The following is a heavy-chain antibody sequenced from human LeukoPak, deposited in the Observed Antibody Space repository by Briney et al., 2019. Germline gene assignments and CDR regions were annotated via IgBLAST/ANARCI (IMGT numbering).Heavy chain of an antibody. CDR3: ARASIVGATFGDY. D-gene: IGHD1-26*01. CDR2: IYYSGST. CDR1: GGSISSGGYY. J-gene: IGHJ4*02. V-gene: IGHV4-31*03. Sequence: SETLSLTCTVSGGSISSGGYYWSWIRQHPGKGLEWIGYIYYSGSTYYNPSLKSRVTISLGTSKNQFSLKLSSVTAADTAVYFCARASIVGATFGDYWGQGTLVTVSS.